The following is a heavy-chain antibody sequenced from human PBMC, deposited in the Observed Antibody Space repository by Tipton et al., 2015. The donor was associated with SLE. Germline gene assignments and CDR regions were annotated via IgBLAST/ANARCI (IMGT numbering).Heavy chain of an antibody. CDR3: ARAGGGDSNWFDP. Sequence: TLSLTCTVSGGSISRYYWSWIRQPPGKRLEWIGYIHYSGRTSYNPSLKSRVTISVDTSKNQFSLKLSSVTAADTAVYYCARAGGGDSNWFDPWGQGTLVTVSS. J-gene: IGHJ5*02. D-gene: IGHD2-21*01. CDR2: IHYSGRT. CDR1: GGSISRYY. V-gene: IGHV4-59*12.